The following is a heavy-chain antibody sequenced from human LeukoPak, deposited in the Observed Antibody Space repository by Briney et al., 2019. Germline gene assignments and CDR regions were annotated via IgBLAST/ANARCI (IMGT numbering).Heavy chain of an antibody. CDR1: GYNFANFW. D-gene: IGHD1-14*01. V-gene: IGHV5-51*01. CDR3: TKNTDTGIFDY. Sequence: GESLKISCKGSGYNFANFWVGWVRQMPGKGLEWMGIVNPADSDTRYSPSIQGQVTFSVDKSLSTAYLQWTSLKASYTAIYYCTKNTDTGIFDYWGQGTLVTVSS. J-gene: IGHJ4*02. CDR2: VNPADSDT.